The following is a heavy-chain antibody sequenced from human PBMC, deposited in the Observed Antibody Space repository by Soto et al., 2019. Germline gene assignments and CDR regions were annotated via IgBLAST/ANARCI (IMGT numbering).Heavy chain of an antibody. CDR1: EFTFSNYA. D-gene: IGHD4-17*01. Sequence: QVQLVESGGGAVQPGGSRRLSCAASEFTFSNYAMHWVRQAPGKGLQWLAVISYDGNNKYYADSVEGRFTISRDNSKNTVYLQMNSLRLEDTAVYYCAIVPSYSDSYFDHWGQGTLVTVSS. J-gene: IGHJ4*02. V-gene: IGHV3-30*03. CDR3: AIVPSYSDSYFDH. CDR2: ISYDGNNK.